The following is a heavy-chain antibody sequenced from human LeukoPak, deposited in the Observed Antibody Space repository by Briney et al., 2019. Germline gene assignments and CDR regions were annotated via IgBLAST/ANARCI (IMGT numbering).Heavy chain of an antibody. J-gene: IGHJ5*01. CDR1: GFIFDDYG. Sequence: PGGSPRLACAAPGFIFDDYGIHWVRQAPGKGLEWVSLISGDGGSTFYADSVKGRFTISRGNSENSLYLQMSGLRSEDTALYYCARESQSTGWSDYWGQGPLATVPS. CDR3: ARESQSTGWSDY. V-gene: IGHV3-43*02. D-gene: IGHD1-1*01. CDR2: ISGDGGST.